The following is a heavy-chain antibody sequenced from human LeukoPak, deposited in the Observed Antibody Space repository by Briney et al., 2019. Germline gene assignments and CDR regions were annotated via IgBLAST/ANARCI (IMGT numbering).Heavy chain of an antibody. Sequence: SVKVSCKASGGTFSSYAISWVRQAPGQGLEWMGGIIPIFGTTNYAQKFQGRVTITADESTSTAYMELSSLRSEDTAVYYCARGGFYCSSTSCLPNWFDPWGQGTLVTVSS. CDR3: ARGGFYCSSTSCLPNWFDP. V-gene: IGHV1-69*01. CDR1: GGTFSSYA. D-gene: IGHD2-2*01. CDR2: IIPIFGTT. J-gene: IGHJ5*02.